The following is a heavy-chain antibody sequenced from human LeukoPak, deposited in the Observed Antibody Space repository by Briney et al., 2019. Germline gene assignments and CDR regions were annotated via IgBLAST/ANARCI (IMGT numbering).Heavy chain of an antibody. J-gene: IGHJ4*02. Sequence: GESLTLSCVASGFTFSDYYMSWISQAAGNGLEWVSSTSDSSSNYIYYADSVRGRFTLSRDNAKKTLYLQMNSLRAEDTAVYYCARDRTNLLAGYYFYWGQGTLVTVSS. CDR2: TSDSSSNYI. V-gene: IGHV3-11*05. D-gene: IGHD3-9*01. CDR1: GFTFSDYY. CDR3: ARDRTNLLAGYYFY.